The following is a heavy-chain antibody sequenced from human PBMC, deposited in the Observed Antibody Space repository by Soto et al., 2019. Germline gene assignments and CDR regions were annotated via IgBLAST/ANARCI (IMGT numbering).Heavy chain of an antibody. J-gene: IGHJ4*02. V-gene: IGHV4-39*01. CDR3: ARRWGRSFDY. CDR1: GGSISSSSFY. CDR2: IYYSGST. Sequence: SETLSLTCTVSGGSISSSSFYWGWIRQPPGRGLEWIGSIYYSGSTYYNPSLKSRVTISVDTSKNQFSLKLSSVTAADTAVYYCARRWGRSFDYWGQGTLVTVSS. D-gene: IGHD2-15*01.